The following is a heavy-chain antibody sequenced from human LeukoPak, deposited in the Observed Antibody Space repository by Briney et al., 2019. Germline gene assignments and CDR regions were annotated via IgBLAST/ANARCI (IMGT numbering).Heavy chain of an antibody. CDR2: ISSSGSTI. J-gene: IGHJ4*02. Sequence: PGGSLRLSCAASGFTFSSYEMNWVRQAPGKGLEWVSYISSSGSTIYYADSVKGRFTISRDNAKNSLYLQMNSLRAEDTAVYYCAREYDSSGYYWGTFDYWGRGTLVTASS. CDR1: GFTFSSYE. D-gene: IGHD3-22*01. V-gene: IGHV3-48*03. CDR3: AREYDSSGYYWGTFDY.